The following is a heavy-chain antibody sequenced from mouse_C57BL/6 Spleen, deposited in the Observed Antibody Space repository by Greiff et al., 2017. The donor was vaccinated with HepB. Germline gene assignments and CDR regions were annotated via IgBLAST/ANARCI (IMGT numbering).Heavy chain of an antibody. CDR1: GYTFTDYE. CDR3: TRKGGLRRGFAY. J-gene: IGHJ3*01. Sequence: LVRPGASVTLSCKASGYTFTDYEMHWVKQTPVHGLEWIGAIDPETGGTAYNQKFKGKAILTADKSSSTAYMELRSLTSEDSAVYYCTRKGGLRRGFAYWGQGTLVTVSA. V-gene: IGHV1-15*01. CDR2: IDPETGGT. D-gene: IGHD2-4*01.